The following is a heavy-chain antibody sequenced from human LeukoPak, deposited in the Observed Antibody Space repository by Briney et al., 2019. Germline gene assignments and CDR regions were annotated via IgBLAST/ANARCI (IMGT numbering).Heavy chain of an antibody. J-gene: IGHJ4*02. CDR1: GYTFTSYS. D-gene: IGHD3-16*01. CDR2: ISAYNGNT. V-gene: IGHV1-18*04. CDR3: ARGVASDGGYYFDY. Sequence: GASVKVSCKASGYTFTSYSVHWVRQAPGQGLEWMGWISAYNGNTNYAQKLQGRVTITTDTSTSTAYMELRSLRSDDTAVYYCARGVASDGGYYFDYWGQGTLVTVSS.